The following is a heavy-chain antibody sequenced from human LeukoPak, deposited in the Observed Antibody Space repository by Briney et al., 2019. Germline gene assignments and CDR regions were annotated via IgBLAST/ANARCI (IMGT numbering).Heavy chain of an antibody. CDR2: ISSSGSTI. Sequence: GGSLRLSCAASGFTLSSYEMNWVRQAPGKGLEWVSYISSSGSTIYYADSVKGRFTISRDNAKNSLYLQMNSLRAEDTAVYYCARDFPPMVDYWGQGTLVTVSS. V-gene: IGHV3-48*03. CDR3: ARDFPPMVDY. J-gene: IGHJ4*02. CDR1: GFTLSSYE.